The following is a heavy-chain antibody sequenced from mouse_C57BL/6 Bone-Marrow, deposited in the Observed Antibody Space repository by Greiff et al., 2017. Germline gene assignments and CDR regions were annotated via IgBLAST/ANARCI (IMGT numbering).Heavy chain of an antibody. V-gene: IGHV1-81*01. CDR3: VPTVVTTRGYYFDY. J-gene: IGHJ2*01. Sequence: VQLQESGAELARPGASVKLSCKASGYTFTSYGISWVKQRTGQGLERIGEIYPRSGNTYYNEKFKGKATLTADKSSSTAYMELRSLTSEDSAVYFCVPTVVTTRGYYFDYWGQGTTLTVSS. CDR1: GYTFTSYG. D-gene: IGHD2-5*01. CDR2: IYPRSGNT.